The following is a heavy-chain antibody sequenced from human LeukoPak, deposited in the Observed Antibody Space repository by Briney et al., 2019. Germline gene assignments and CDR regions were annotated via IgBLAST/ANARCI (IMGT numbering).Heavy chain of an antibody. CDR2: IYYSGST. V-gene: IGHV4-59*01. J-gene: IGHJ2*01. D-gene: IGHD4-23*01. CDR1: GGSISGYY. CDR3: ARSVITLYWYFDL. Sequence: SETLSLTCTVSGGSISGYYYNWIRQPPGKGLEWIGYIYYSGSTNYNPSLKSRVTISLDTSKNQFSLKLSSVTTADTAVYYCARSVITLYWYFDLWGRGTLVTVSS.